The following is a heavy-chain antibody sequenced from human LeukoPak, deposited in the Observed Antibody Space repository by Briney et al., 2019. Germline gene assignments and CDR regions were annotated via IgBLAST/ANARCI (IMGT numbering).Heavy chain of an antibody. CDR1: GFTLSSFN. CDR2: ISSSGSTI. Sequence: GGSLRLSCAASGFTLSSFNMNWVRQAPGKGLEWVSYISSSGSTIYYADSVKGRFTISRDNAKNSLYLQMNSLRAEDTAVYYCAELGITMIGGVWGKGTTVTISS. D-gene: IGHD3-10*02. V-gene: IGHV3-48*04. CDR3: AELGITMIGGV. J-gene: IGHJ6*04.